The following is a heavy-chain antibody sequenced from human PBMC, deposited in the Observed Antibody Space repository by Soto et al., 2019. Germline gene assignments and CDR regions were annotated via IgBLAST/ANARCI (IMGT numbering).Heavy chain of an antibody. CDR3: ARDPVLSYDFWSGWYFDY. J-gene: IGHJ4*02. V-gene: IGHV3-30-3*01. D-gene: IGHD3-3*01. CDR2: ISYDGSNK. CDR1: GFTFSSYA. Sequence: QVPLVESGGGVVQPGRSLRLSCAASGFTFSSYAMYWVRQAPGKGLEWVAVISYDGSNKYYADSVKGRFTISRDNSKNTLYPQMNSLRAEDTAVYYCARDPVLSYDFWSGWYFDYWGQGTLVTVSS.